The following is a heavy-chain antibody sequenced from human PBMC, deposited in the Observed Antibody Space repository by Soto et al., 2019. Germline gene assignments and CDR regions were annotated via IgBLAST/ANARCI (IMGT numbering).Heavy chain of an antibody. D-gene: IGHD6-19*01. CDR2: ISGSGGST. V-gene: IGHV3-23*01. CDR1: GSTFSSYA. J-gene: IGHJ3*01. Sequence: EVQLLESGGDLVQPGGSLRLSCAASGSTFSSYAMSWVRQAPGKGLECVSVISGSGGSTFYADPVKGRFTISRDKSKNPRHLQMNSLRAEDTALYFCAKMSDGWYGAFHVWGQGTMVTVSS. CDR3: AKMSDGWYGAFHV.